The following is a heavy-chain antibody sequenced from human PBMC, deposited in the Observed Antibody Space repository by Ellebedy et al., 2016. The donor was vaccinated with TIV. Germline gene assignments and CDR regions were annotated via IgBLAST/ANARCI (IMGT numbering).Heavy chain of an antibody. CDR1: GFTFSSYT. CDR3: ASLPPLY. J-gene: IGHJ4*02. Sequence: GGSLGLSCVASGFTFSSYTMKWVRQAPGKGLEWVSSITSTSTYTYYTDSVKGRFTISRDNANNSLYLQLNSLRADDTAVYYCASLPPLYWGQGTLVTVSS. CDR2: ITSTSTYT. V-gene: IGHV3-21*01.